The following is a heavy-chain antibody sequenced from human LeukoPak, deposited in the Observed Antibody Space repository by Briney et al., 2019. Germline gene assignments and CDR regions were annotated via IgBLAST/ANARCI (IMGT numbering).Heavy chain of an antibody. CDR2: ISGSGGST. CDR3: AKDLLGDSSGSPFDY. Sequence: GSLRLSCAASGFTFSSYAMSWVRQAPGKGLEWVSAISGSGGSTYYADSVKGRFTISRDNSKNTLYLQMNSLRAEDTAVYYCAKDLLGDSSGSPFDYWGQGTLVTVSS. CDR1: GFTFSSYA. D-gene: IGHD3-22*01. J-gene: IGHJ4*02. V-gene: IGHV3-23*01.